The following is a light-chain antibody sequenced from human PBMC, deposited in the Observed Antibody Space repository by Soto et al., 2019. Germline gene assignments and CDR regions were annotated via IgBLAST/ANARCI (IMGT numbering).Light chain of an antibody. V-gene: IGLV2-14*01. CDR2: DVS. CDR1: GSDVGGYKY. J-gene: IGLJ1*01. CDR3: SSYASSSPFV. Sequence: QSVLTQPASLSGSPGQSITISCTGTGSDVGGYKYVSWYQQLPGKAPKLMIYDVSYRPSGVSDRFSGSKSGNTASLIISGLQAEDEADYYCSSYASSSPFVFGTGTKVT.